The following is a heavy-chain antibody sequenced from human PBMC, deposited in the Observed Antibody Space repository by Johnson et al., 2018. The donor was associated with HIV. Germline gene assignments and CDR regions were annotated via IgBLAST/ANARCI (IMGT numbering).Heavy chain of an antibody. D-gene: IGHD6-6*01. Sequence: VQLVESGGDLVQPGGSLRLSCIGSGFTFSHNWMSWVRQAPGKGPEWVANINHDVSAIHYVDSVKGRFTISRDNAKRSLFLQMNSLRVEDTALYYCAKDSSSSGLEDAFDIWGQGTMVTVSS. CDR3: AKDSSSSGLEDAFDI. CDR1: GFTFSHNW. J-gene: IGHJ3*02. V-gene: IGHV3-7*03. CDR2: INHDVSAI.